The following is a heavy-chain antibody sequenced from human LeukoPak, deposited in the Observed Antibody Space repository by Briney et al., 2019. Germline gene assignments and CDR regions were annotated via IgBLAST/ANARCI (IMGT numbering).Heavy chain of an antibody. J-gene: IGHJ4*02. D-gene: IGHD6-25*01. CDR1: RYTFTTYY. V-gene: IGHV1-8*01. CDR2: VSANIVNR. Sequence: ASVNVSCMASRYTFTTYYINLVRQATGQALEWTGVVSANIVNRGYAQKFQGRVTMTRDTSINTAYMELSSLTSEDTAVYFCARGVTAGVDFWGQGTLVTVSS. CDR3: ARGVTAGVDF.